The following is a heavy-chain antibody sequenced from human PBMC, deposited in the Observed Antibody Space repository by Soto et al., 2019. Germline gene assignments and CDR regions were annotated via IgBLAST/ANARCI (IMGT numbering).Heavy chain of an antibody. D-gene: IGHD3-16*01. CDR2: IHHTGST. CDR3: VRTATFLGLAIDY. J-gene: IGHJ4*02. V-gene: IGHV4-4*02. CDR1: GDSFSSANW. Sequence: TSETLSLTCTVSGDSFSSANWWTWGRHSPGKGLEWIGEIHHTGSTNYNPSLRSRVTISVDKSNNQFSLNLNSMTAADTAVYYCVRTATFLGLAIDYWGQGTLVTVSS.